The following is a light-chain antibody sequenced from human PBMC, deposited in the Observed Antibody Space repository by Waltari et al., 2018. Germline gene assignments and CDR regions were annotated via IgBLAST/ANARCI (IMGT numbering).Light chain of an antibody. CDR1: QGISSG. V-gene: IGKV1-12*01. J-gene: IGKJ1*01. CDR2: KAS. CDR3: QQYSSAPWT. Sequence: DIQMTQSPSSLSASLGDRVTITCRASQGISSGLAWYQQKPGKAPNLLIYKASSLQSGVPPRFSGGGSGTDFTLTIHSLQPEDFATYYCQQYSSAPWTFGQGTKVEVK.